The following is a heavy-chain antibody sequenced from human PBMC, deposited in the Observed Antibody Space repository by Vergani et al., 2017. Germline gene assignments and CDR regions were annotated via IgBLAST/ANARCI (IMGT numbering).Heavy chain of an antibody. Sequence: QVQLLPSGSELKTPGASVRISCEASGYTFTNYPLIWVRQAPGQGLEFMGWINTNSGNPTYAPGFTGRFVFSLDTSVSTADLQISGLKAEDSAVYYCARGRQWRLTEYLYGMDVWGQGTTVTVSS. CDR3: ARGRQWRLTEYLYGMDV. V-gene: IGHV7-4-1*02. D-gene: IGHD6-19*01. CDR2: INTNSGNP. CDR1: GYTFTNYP. J-gene: IGHJ6*02.